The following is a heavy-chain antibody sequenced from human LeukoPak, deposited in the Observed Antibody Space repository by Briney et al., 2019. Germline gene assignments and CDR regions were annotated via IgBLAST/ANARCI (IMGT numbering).Heavy chain of an antibody. Sequence: SETLSLTCTVSGGSISSGGYYWSWIRQHPGKGLEWIGYIYYSGRTYYNPSLKSRVTISVDTSKNQFSLKLSSVTAEDTAVYYCARGDDYGDSAYFDYWGQGTLVTVSS. D-gene: IGHD4-17*01. CDR2: IYYSGRT. CDR1: GGSISSGGYY. J-gene: IGHJ4*02. V-gene: IGHV4-31*03. CDR3: ARGDDYGDSAYFDY.